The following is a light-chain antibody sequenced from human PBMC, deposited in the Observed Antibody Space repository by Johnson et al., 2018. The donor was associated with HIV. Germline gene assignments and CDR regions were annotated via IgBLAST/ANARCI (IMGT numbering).Light chain of an antibody. CDR3: GVWDASLSPHYV. CDR1: SSNIENYF. V-gene: IGLV1-51*02. Sequence: QSVLTQPPSVSAAPGQRVNISCSGHSSNIENYFVSWYHQLPGAAPRLLIYEDYKRPSGIPDRFSGSKSGASATLGITGLQTGDEADYYCGVWDASLSPHYVFGTGTKVTVL. J-gene: IGLJ1*01. CDR2: EDY.